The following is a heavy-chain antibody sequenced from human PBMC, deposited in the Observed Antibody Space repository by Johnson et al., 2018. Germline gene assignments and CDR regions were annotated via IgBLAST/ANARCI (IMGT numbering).Heavy chain of an antibody. J-gene: IGHJ1*01. D-gene: IGHD3-22*01. CDR1: GFTFTSHW. CDR2: INSDGRIT. Sequence: VQLQESGGGLVQPGGSLRLSCAASGFTFTSHWMHWVRQGPGKGLVWVSRINSDGRITSYADSVKGRFTISRDNAKNTVYLQMNSLRAEDTAVYYCARPSGSSGRFLEGSPSFQHWGQGTLVTVSS. CDR3: ARPSGSSGRFLEGSPSFQH. V-gene: IGHV3-74*01.